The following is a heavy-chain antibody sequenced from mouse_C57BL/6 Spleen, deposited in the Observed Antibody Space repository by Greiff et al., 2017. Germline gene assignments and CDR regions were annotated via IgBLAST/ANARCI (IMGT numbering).Heavy chain of an antibody. D-gene: IGHD1-1*01. CDR1: GYSFTGYY. V-gene: IGHV1-42*01. CDR3: ARFYYYGSSYYWYFDV. CDR2: INPSTGGT. Sequence: EVQLQQSGPELVKPGASVKISCKASGYSFTGYYMNWVKQSPEKSLEWIGEINPSTGGTTYNQKFKAKATLTVDKSSSTAYMQLKSLTSEDSAVYYCARFYYYGSSYYWYFDVWGTGTTVTVSS. J-gene: IGHJ1*03.